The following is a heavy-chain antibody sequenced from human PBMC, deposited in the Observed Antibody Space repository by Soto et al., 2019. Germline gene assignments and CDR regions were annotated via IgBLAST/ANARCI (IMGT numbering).Heavy chain of an antibody. J-gene: IGHJ6*02. CDR2: SNRDGSST. Sequence: EVQLVESGGGLVQPGGSLRLSCVASGFTFSDYWIHWVRQAPGKGLVWVSRSNRDGSSTTCADSVKGRFTTSRDNAKNTLYLQMDSLRAEDTAVYYCARGGNRYYYGMDVWGQGTTVTVSS. D-gene: IGHD5-12*01. CDR1: GFTFSDYW. V-gene: IGHV3-74*01. CDR3: ARGGNRYYYGMDV.